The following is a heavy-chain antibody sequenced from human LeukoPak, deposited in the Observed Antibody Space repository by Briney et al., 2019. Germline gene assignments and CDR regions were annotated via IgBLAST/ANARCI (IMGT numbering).Heavy chain of an antibody. CDR1: GSTFSSYA. J-gene: IGHJ4*02. D-gene: IGHD1-1*01. CDR2: ISYDGSSK. V-gene: IGHV3-30-3*01. Sequence: GRSLRLSCAASGSTFSSYAMHWVRQAPGKGLEWVAVISYDGSSKYYADSVKGLSTISRDNSKNTLYLQMNSLRAEDTAVYYCARGRSTYYLDYWGQGTLVTVSS. CDR3: ARGRSTYYLDY.